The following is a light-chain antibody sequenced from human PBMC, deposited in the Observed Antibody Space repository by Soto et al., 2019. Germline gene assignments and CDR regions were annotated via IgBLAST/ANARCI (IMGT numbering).Light chain of an antibody. J-gene: IGLJ3*02. Sequence: QPVLTQPPSTSGTPGQRVTIYCSGSSSNVGSNDVYWYQHVPGAAPNLLIYRNNRRPSGVPDRFSGSKSGSAVSLAISGLRSEDEADYYCASWDDTLSGPVFGGGTQLTVL. V-gene: IGLV1-47*01. CDR2: RNN. CDR1: SSNVGSND. CDR3: ASWDDTLSGPV.